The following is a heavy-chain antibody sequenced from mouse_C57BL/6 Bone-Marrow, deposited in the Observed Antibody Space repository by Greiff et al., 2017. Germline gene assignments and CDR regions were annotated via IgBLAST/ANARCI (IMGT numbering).Heavy chain of an antibody. CDR2: INPGSGGT. CDR3: ARGVPYFDV. Sequence: QVQLQQSGAELVRPGTSVKVSCKASGYAFTNYLIEWVKQRPGQGLEWIGVINPGSGGTNSNEKFKGKATLTADKYSSTAYMQLCSLTSEDSAVYFCARGVPYFDVWGTGTTVTVCS. D-gene: IGHD2-14*01. J-gene: IGHJ1*03. CDR1: GYAFTNYL. V-gene: IGHV1-54*01.